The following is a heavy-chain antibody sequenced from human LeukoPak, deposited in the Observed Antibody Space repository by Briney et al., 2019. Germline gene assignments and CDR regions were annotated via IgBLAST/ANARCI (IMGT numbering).Heavy chain of an antibody. J-gene: IGHJ4*02. Sequence: GGSLRLSCAASGFTFSNAWMNWVRQAPGKGLEWVGRIKSKTDGGTTDYAAPVKGRFTISRDDSKNTLYLQMNSLRAEDTAVYYCAKDPNSSGWNYYFDYWGQGTLVTVSS. D-gene: IGHD6-19*01. CDR2: IKSKTDGGTT. CDR1: GFTFSNAW. V-gene: IGHV3-15*07. CDR3: AKDPNSSGWNYYFDY.